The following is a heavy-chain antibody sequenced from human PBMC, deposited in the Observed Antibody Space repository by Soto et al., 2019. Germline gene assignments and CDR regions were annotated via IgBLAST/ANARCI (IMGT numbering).Heavy chain of an antibody. CDR1: GGSIISGDYY. CDR3: ARRYGGNFDY. D-gene: IGHD3-16*01. J-gene: IGHJ4*02. Sequence: PSETLSLTCTVSGGSIISGDYYWSWIRQPPGKGLEWIGYIYYSGDTSYNPSLKSRVTISIDTSKNQFSLKLSSVTAADTAVYYCARRYGGNFDYWGQGTLVTVSS. V-gene: IGHV4-30-4*02. CDR2: IYYSGDT.